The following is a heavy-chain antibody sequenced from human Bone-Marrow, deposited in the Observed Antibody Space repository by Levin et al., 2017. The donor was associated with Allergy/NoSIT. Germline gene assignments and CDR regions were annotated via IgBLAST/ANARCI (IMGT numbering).Heavy chain of an antibody. V-gene: IGHV4-39*06. Sequence: ASETLSLTCSVSGVSITNNDYYWTWIRQPPGKGLEWIGIVYYSGSTYFNPSLKNRVTMSKDTAQNRFTLNLRSATAADTGVYYCARGHRQQHLAGYRFDPWGRGTLVTVSS. CDR2: VYYSGST. D-gene: IGHD1/OR15-1a*01. CDR1: GVSITNNDYY. CDR3: ARGHRQQHLAGYRFDP. J-gene: IGHJ5*02.